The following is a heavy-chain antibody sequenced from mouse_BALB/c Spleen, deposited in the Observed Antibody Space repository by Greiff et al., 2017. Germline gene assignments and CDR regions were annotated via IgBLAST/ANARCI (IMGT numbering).Heavy chain of an antibody. Sequence: EVQLVESGGDLVKPGGSLKLSCAASGFSFRSYGMSWVRQTPDKRLEWVATISSGGSYTYYPDSVKGRFTISRDNAKNTLYLQMSSLKSEDTAMYYWARLTETEYFDYWGQGTTLTVSS. V-gene: IGHV5-6*01. J-gene: IGHJ2*01. CDR2: ISSGGSYT. CDR3: ARLTETEYFDY. CDR1: GFSFRSYG. D-gene: IGHD4-1*01.